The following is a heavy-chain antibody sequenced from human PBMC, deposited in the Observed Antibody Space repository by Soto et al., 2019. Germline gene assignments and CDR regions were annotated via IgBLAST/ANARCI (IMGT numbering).Heavy chain of an antibody. D-gene: IGHD3-10*01. Sequence: GGSLRLSCAASGFTFNNYAMTWVRQAPGKGLEWVSAISGCGDTTSYADSVKGRFTVSRDGSKNTLYLQMNSLRAEDTALYYCAKGRGGSGTLTPRVDFWGQGTLVTVSS. V-gene: IGHV3-23*01. J-gene: IGHJ4*02. CDR3: AKGRGGSGTLTPRVDF. CDR1: GFTFNNYA. CDR2: ISGCGDTT.